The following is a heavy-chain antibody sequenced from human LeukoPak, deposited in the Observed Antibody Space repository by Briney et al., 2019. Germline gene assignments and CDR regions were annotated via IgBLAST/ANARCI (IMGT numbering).Heavy chain of an antibody. CDR3: ARRGDSSGYYFDY. CDR1: GFTVSSNY. V-gene: IGHV3-53*01. Sequence: GGSLRLSCAASGFTVSSNYMSWVRQAPGKGLEWVSVIYSGGSTYYADSVKGRFTISRDNSKNTLYLQMNSLRAEDTAVYYCARRGDSSGYYFDYWGQGTLVTVSS. D-gene: IGHD3-22*01. CDR2: IYSGGST. J-gene: IGHJ4*02.